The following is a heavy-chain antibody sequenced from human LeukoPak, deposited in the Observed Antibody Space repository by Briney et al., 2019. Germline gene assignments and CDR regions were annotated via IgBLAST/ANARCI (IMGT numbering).Heavy chain of an antibody. CDR1: GFNLSVYN. V-gene: IGHV3-48*04. J-gene: IGHJ3*01. CDR2: ISSGGGTV. Sequence: GGSLRLSCAASGFNLSVYNMNWVRQAPGKGLEWVSYISSGGGTVFSTDSVKGRFTISRDNAKNSLYLQMNSLRVDDTAVYYCARDRAVSEYLSDAFDVWGQGTLVTVSS. CDR3: ARDRAVSEYLSDAFDV. D-gene: IGHD1-14*01.